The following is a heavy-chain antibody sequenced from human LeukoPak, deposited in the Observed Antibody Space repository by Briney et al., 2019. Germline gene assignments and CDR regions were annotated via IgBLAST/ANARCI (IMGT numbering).Heavy chain of an antibody. CDR2: IYTSGST. CDR1: GGSISSYY. V-gene: IGHV4-4*07. J-gene: IGHJ4*02. Sequence: SETLSLTCTVSGGSISSYYWSWIRQPAGKGLEWIGRIYTSGSTNYNPSIKSRVTMSVDTSKNQFSLKLSSVTAADTAVYYCARNYVVPAANTLGGTFDYWGQGTLVTVSS. D-gene: IGHD2-2*01. CDR3: ARNYVVPAANTLGGTFDY.